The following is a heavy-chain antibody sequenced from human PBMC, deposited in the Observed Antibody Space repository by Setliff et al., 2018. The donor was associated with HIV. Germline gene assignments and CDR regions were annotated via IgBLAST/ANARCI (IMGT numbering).Heavy chain of an antibody. D-gene: IGHD3-22*01. Sequence: ASVKVSCKASGYTFTGYYMHWVRQAPGQGLEWMGRINPNSGGSVSAQKFQGRVSMTRDTSITTAYLELSDLRSDDTAVYYCASGGDSPLVKGYYFLYWGQGTLVTVSS. CDR3: ASGGDSPLVKGYYFLY. V-gene: IGHV1-2*06. CDR1: GYTFTGYY. J-gene: IGHJ4*02. CDR2: INPNSGGS.